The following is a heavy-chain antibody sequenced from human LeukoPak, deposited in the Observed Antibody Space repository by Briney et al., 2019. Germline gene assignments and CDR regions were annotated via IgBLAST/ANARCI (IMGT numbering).Heavy chain of an antibody. CDR3: ARETPIRSEGDFQD. J-gene: IGHJ1*01. Sequence: DSMKGRFTISRDNAKNSLYLQMNSLRAEDTAVYYCARETPIRSEGDFQDWGQGTLVTVSS. V-gene: IGHV3-7*01.